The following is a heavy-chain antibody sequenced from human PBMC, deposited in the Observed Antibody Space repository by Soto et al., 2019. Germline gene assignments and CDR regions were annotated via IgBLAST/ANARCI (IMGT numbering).Heavy chain of an antibody. J-gene: IGHJ6*02. V-gene: IGHV3-30*18. CDR3: AKDPRLGYSSSRVGGYYYYYGMDV. CDR1: GFTFSSYG. D-gene: IGHD6-6*01. CDR2: ISYDGSNK. Sequence: PGGSLRLSCAASGFTFSSYGMHWVRQAPGKGLEWVAVISYDGSNKYYADSVKGRFTISRDNSKNTLYLQMNSLGAEDTAVYYCAKDPRLGYSSSRVGGYYYYYGMDVWGQGTTVTVSS.